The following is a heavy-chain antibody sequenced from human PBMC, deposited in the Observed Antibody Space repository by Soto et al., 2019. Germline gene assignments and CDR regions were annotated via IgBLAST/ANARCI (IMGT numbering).Heavy chain of an antibody. D-gene: IGHD3-10*01. CDR3: ARDVGRGRYYYYMDV. J-gene: IGHJ6*03. Sequence: ESGGGVVQPGRSLRLSCAASGFTFSSYGMHWVRQAPGKGLEWVAVIWYDGSNKYYADSVKGRFTISRDNSKNTLYLQMNSLRAEDTAVYYCARDVGRGRYYYYMDVWGKGTTVTVSS. CDR2: IWYDGSNK. V-gene: IGHV3-33*01. CDR1: GFTFSSYG.